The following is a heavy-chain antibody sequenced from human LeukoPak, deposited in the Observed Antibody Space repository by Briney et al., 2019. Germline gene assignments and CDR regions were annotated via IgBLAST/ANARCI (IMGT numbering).Heavy chain of an antibody. Sequence: SETLSLTCTVSGGSVSSGSYYWSWIRQPPGKGLEWIGYIYYSGSTNYNPSLKSRVTISVDTSKNQFSLKLSSVTAADTAVYYCARGPCYSGGWSIDYWGQGTLVTVSS. J-gene: IGHJ4*02. CDR2: IYYSGST. V-gene: IGHV4-61*01. CDR3: ARGPCYSGGWSIDY. CDR1: GGSVSSGSYY. D-gene: IGHD6-19*01.